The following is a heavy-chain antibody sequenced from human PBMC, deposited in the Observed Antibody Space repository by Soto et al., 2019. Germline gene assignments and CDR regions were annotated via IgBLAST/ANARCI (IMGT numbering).Heavy chain of an antibody. CDR1: GGTFISYA. CDR2: IIPIFGTA. CDR3: ARSDYYYDSSGYHPWEYYGMDV. D-gene: IGHD3-22*01. J-gene: IGHJ6*02. V-gene: IGHV1-69*01. Sequence: QVQLVQSGAEVKKPGSSVKVSCKASGGTFISYAISWVRQAPGQGLEWMGGIIPIFGTANYAQKFQGRVTITADESTSTAYMELSSLRSEDTAVYYCARSDYYYDSSGYHPWEYYGMDVWGQGTTVTVSS.